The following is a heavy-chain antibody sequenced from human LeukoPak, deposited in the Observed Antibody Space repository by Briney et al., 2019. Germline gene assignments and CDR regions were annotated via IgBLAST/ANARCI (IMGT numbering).Heavy chain of an antibody. V-gene: IGHV3-21*01. D-gene: IGHD3-3*01. CDR3: ARGFLARPGFCDY. CDR2: ISSSSSYI. Sequence: PGGSLRLSCVGSGFTFSGYSMNWVRQAPGKGLEWVSSISSSSSYIYYADSMKGQLTISRDNAKNSLYLQMKRLRDEDTAVYYCARGFLARPGFCDYWGQGTLVTVSS. CDR1: GFTFSGYS. J-gene: IGHJ4*02.